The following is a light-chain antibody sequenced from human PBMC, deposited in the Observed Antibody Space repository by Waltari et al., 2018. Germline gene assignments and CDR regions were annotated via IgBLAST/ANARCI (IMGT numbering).Light chain of an antibody. CDR1: SGHSSNI. CDR3: QTGGHGTWV. V-gene: IGLV4-69*01. J-gene: IGLJ3*02. Sequence: QLVLTQSPSASASLGASVKLTCTLDSGHSSNIIAWLQQRPEKGPRYLMKVNSDGSHTKGDEVPDRFAASSSGAERYLTISNVQSEDEADYYCQTGGHGTWVFGGGTTLTVL. CDR2: VNSDGSH.